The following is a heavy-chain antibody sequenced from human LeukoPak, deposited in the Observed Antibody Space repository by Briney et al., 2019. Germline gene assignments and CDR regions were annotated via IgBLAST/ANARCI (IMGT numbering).Heavy chain of an antibody. D-gene: IGHD6-13*01. J-gene: IGHJ4*01. CDR1: GFTFTDYW. Sequence: GGSLRLSCEVSGFTFTDYWMNGVRQAPGKGPEWVASIRQDGSEKTYVDSVKGRFTISKDNTKNSLSLQLNGLRAEDTAVYYCARDGTAAGPYFDLWGQGTLVTVSS. V-gene: IGHV3-7*01. CDR2: IRQDGSEK. CDR3: ARDGTAAGPYFDL.